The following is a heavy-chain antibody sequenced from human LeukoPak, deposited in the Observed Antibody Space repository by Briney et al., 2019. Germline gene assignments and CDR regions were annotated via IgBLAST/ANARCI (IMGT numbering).Heavy chain of an antibody. J-gene: IGHJ5*02. CDR2: TYYSGST. CDR3: ARDGAKLWFGELRNPEDNWFDP. V-gene: IGHV4-39*07. Sequence: SETLSLTCTVSGGSISSSCYYWGWIRQPPGKGLEWIGSTYYSGSTYYNPSLKSRVTISVDTSKNKFSLKLSSVTAADTAVYYCARDGAKLWFGELRNPEDNWFDPWGQGTLVTVSS. CDR1: GGSISSSCYY. D-gene: IGHD3-10*01.